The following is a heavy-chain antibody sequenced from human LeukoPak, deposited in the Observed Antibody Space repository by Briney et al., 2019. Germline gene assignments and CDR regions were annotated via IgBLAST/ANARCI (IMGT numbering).Heavy chain of an antibody. Sequence: ASVKVSCKASGYTFTGYHMHWVRQAPGQGLEWMGWINPNSGGTNYAQQLQGRVTMTRDTSISTAYMELSRLRSDDTAVYYCARVEGSTMVRGVIIGGFDYWGQGTLVTVSS. CDR1: GYTFTGYH. CDR2: INPNSGGT. J-gene: IGHJ4*02. CDR3: ARVEGSTMVRGVIIGGFDY. D-gene: IGHD3-10*01. V-gene: IGHV1-2*02.